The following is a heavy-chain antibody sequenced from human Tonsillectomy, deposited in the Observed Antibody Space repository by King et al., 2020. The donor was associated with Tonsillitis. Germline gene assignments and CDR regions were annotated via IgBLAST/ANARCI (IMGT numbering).Heavy chain of an antibody. CDR2: ITYDGSNK. D-gene: IGHD6-19*01. Sequence: VQLVESGGGVVQPGRSLRLSCAASGFTFSSYGMHWVRQAPGKGLEWVAVITYDGSNKYYADSVKGRFTISRDNSKNTLYLQMNSLRAEDTAVYYCARGQPEIGSGWLDYWGQGTLVTVSS. V-gene: IGHV3-33*05. CDR3: ARGQPEIGSGWLDY. J-gene: IGHJ4*02. CDR1: GFTFSSYG.